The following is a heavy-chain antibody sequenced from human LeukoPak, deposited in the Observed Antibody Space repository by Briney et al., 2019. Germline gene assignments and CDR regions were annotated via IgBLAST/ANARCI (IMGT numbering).Heavy chain of an antibody. J-gene: IGHJ4*02. V-gene: IGHV3-7*01. CDR1: AFTFISYW. CDR2: IKEDGSKK. D-gene: IGHD5/OR15-5a*01. CDR3: VRPWAVSRILDY. Sequence: AGSLRLSCPPSAFTFISYWMSWVRQPAGKGLEGVADIKEDGSKKHCVYSVKGPFTVTRHKAKTSRYLQMNSLRGEETALYYGVRPWAVSRILDYWGQGTLVTVSS.